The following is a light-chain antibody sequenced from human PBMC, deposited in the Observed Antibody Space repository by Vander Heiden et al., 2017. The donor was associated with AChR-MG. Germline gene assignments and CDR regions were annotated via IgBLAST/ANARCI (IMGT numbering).Light chain of an antibody. V-gene: IGKV3-20*01. CDR2: AAS. CDR1: EIIGRNY. Sequence: EIVLTQSPGSLSLSPGERGTLSCRATEIIGRNYLAWYQQKAGQAPRLLIYAASNRATGIPDRFSGSGSGTDFTLTINRLEAEDSAVYYCQQYAISPLTFGGGTKVEFK. J-gene: IGKJ4*01. CDR3: QQYAISPLT.